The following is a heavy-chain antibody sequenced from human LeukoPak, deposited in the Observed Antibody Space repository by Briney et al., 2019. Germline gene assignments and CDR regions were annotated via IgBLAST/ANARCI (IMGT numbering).Heavy chain of an antibody. CDR3: ARGRLKRDY. CDR2: IRTNTGNP. CDR1: GYTFTTYG. Sequence: ASVKVSCKASGYTFTTYGMNWVRQAPGQRLEWMGWIRTNTGNPTYAQGLTGRFVFSLDTSVSTAYLQISNLMAEDTAVYYCARGRLKRDYWGQGTLVTVSS. V-gene: IGHV7-4-1*02. D-gene: IGHD3-16*01. J-gene: IGHJ4*02.